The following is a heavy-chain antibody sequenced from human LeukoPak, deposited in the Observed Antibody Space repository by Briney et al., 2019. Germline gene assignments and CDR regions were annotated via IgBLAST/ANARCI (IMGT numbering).Heavy chain of an antibody. CDR3: ARDGYSGYDFYFDY. V-gene: IGHV3-23*01. CDR1: GFTFSDYS. Sequence: PGGSLRLSCTASGFTFSDYSMSWVRQAPGAGLEWVSAISPAGDSTTDADSVKGRFTISRDNSKNTLYLQMNSLRAEDTAVYYCARDGYSGYDFYFDYWGQGSLVTVSS. CDR2: ISPAGDST. D-gene: IGHD5-12*01. J-gene: IGHJ4*02.